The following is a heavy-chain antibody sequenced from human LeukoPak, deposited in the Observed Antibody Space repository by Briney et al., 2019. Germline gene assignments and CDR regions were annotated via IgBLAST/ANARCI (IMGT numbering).Heavy chain of an antibody. Sequence: SETLSLTCTVSGGSISSGNYYWNWIRQHPEKSLEWIGYIFYSGSTYYNPSLKSRVTISVDTSKNQFSLKLGSVTAADTAVYYCARGSTLIRGFDYWGQGTLVTVSS. V-gene: IGHV4-31*03. CDR2: IFYSGST. CDR3: ARGSTLIRGFDY. J-gene: IGHJ4*02. D-gene: IGHD3-10*01. CDR1: GGSISSGNYY.